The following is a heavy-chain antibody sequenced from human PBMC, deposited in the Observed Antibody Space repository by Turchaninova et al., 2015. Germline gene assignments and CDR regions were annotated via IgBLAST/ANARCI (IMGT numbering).Heavy chain of an antibody. V-gene: IGHV4-61*01. CDR1: GGPVSRERCH. Sequence: QVRLQESGPGLVQPSATLSTGRTVSGGPVSRERCHWGWSRQPPGKGMDWLGYMHHSGTANYNPALKSRVSISVDTSKNQFSLKLTSVTTADTAVYFCARRGEATGGYYFDTWGQGTLVTVSS. D-gene: IGHD3-22*01. J-gene: IGHJ5*02. CDR3: ARRGEATGGYYFDT. CDR2: MHHSGTA.